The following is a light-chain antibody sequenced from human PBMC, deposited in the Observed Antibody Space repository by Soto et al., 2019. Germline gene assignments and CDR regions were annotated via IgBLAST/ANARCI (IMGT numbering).Light chain of an antibody. Sequence: EIVMTQSPATLSVSPGERATLSCRASLSVSSNFAWYQQKPGQAPRLLIYGASTRATGIPARFSGSGSGTEFTLTISSLQSEDFAVYYCQQYNNWPRTFGQGTKVDIK. CDR3: QQYNNWPRT. V-gene: IGKV3-15*01. CDR2: GAS. J-gene: IGKJ1*01. CDR1: LSVSSN.